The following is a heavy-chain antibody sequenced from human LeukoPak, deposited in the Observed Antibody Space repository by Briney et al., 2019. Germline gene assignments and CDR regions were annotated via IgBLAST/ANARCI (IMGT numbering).Heavy chain of an antibody. CDR2: IIPIVGTA. CDR3: ARSVTAAGSKSGLFDY. J-gene: IGHJ4*02. D-gene: IGHD6-13*01. CDR1: GGTFISYA. V-gene: IGHV1-69*05. Sequence: SVKVSCKASGGTFISYAISGVRQAAGQGGERMGGIIPIVGTANYAQKLQGSVTITTDESTSTAYMELSSLRSEDTAVYYCARSVTAAGSKSGLFDYWGQGTLVTVSS.